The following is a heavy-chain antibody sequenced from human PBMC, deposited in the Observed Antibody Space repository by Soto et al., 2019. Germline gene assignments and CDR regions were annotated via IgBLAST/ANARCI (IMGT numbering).Heavy chain of an antibody. CDR3: AREGGYLLSHFDS. CDR1: GGTFDSHS. D-gene: IGHD3-10*01. CDR2: IILVFGTT. Sequence: QVQLVQSAAEVKKPGSSVKVSCKASGGTFDSHSISWVRQAPGQGLEWMGGIILVFGTTNYAQRFQGRVTITADESTSTAYMELSSLISEDTAVYYCAREGGYLLSHFDSWGQGTRVIVSS. V-gene: IGHV1-69*01. J-gene: IGHJ4*02.